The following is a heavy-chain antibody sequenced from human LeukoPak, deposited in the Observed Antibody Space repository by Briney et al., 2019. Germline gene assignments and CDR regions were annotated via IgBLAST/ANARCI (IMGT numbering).Heavy chain of an antibody. CDR1: GFTFSSYW. Sequence: AGGSLRLSCAASGFTFSSYWMSWVRQAPGKGLEWVANIKQDGSEKYYVDSVKGRFTISRDNAKNSLYLQMNSLRAEDTAVYYCARDVKTYYDFWSGAPVDYWGQGTLVTVSS. J-gene: IGHJ4*02. CDR3: ARDVKTYYDFWSGAPVDY. CDR2: IKQDGSEK. D-gene: IGHD3-3*01. V-gene: IGHV3-7*01.